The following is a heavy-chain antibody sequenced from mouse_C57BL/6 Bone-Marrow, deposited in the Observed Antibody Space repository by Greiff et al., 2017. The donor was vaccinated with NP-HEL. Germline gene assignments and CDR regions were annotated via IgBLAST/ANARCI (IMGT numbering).Heavy chain of an antibody. D-gene: IGHD2-1*01. J-gene: IGHJ1*03. CDR3: ARRVDYGKGWYFDV. CDR2: IYPGSGNT. Sequence: QVQLQQSGPELVKPGASVKISCKASGYSFTSYYIHWVKQRPGQGLEWIGWIYPGSGNTKYNEKFKGKATLTADTSSSTAYMQLSSLTSEDSAVYYCARRVDYGKGWYFDVWGTGTSVTVSS. V-gene: IGHV1-66*01. CDR1: GYSFTSYY.